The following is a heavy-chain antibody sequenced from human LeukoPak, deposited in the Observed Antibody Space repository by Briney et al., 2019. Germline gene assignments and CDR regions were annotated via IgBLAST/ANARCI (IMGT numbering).Heavy chain of an antibody. V-gene: IGHV3-74*01. CDR3: AREGYSSSWGHFDY. D-gene: IGHD6-13*01. Sequence: PGGSLRLSCAASGFTFSSYWMHWVRQAPGKGLVWVSRINSDGSSTSYADSVKGRFTISRDNSKNMVYLQMNSLRAEDTAVYYCAREGYSSSWGHFDYWGQGTPVTVSS. CDR1: GFTFSSYW. CDR2: INSDGSST. J-gene: IGHJ4*02.